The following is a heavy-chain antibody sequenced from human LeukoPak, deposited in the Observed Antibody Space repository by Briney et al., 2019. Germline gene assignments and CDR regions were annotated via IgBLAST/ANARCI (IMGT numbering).Heavy chain of an antibody. CDR1: GGSISSYY. V-gene: IGHV4-38-2*02. Sequence: SETLSLTCTVSGGSISSYYWSWIRQPPGKGLEWIGSIYHSGSTYYNPSLKSRVTISVDTSKNQFSLKLSSVTAADTAVYYCARDRGDIVLMVYAMSWFDPWGQGTLVTVSS. CDR2: IYHSGST. D-gene: IGHD2-8*01. CDR3: ARDRGDIVLMVYAMSWFDP. J-gene: IGHJ5*02.